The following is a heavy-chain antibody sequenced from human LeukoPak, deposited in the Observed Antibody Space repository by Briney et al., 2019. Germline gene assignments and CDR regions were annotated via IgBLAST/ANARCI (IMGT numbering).Heavy chain of an antibody. V-gene: IGHV1-18*01. CDR1: GYTFTSSG. Sequence: GASVKVSCKASGYTFTSSGISWVRQAPGQGLEWMGWISAYNGNTNYAQKLQGRVTMTTDTSTSTAYMELRSLRSDDTAVYYCARDRSSSWYVPLNYYYYGMDVWGQGTTVTVSS. CDR3: ARDRSSSWYVPLNYYYYGMDV. J-gene: IGHJ6*02. CDR2: ISAYNGNT. D-gene: IGHD6-13*01.